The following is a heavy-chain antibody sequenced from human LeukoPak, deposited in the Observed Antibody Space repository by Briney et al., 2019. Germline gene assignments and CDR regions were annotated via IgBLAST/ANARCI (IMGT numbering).Heavy chain of an antibody. CDR3: ARGRGYNWNYVSPFDY. CDR2: INHSGST. D-gene: IGHD1-7*01. Sequence: SETLSLTCAVYGGSFSGYYWSWLRQPPPKALEWIGEINHSGSTTYNPSLKSRVSISVDTSKNQFSLQLSCVTAAHTAVYYCARGRGYNWNYVSPFDYGGQGTRVTVDS. V-gene: IGHV4-34*01. CDR1: GGSFSGYY. J-gene: IGHJ4*02.